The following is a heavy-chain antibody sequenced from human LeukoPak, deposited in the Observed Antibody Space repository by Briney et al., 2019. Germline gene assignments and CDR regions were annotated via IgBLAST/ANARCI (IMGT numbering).Heavy chain of an antibody. J-gene: IGHJ6*02. D-gene: IGHD2-2*01. V-gene: IGHV4-59*01. Sequence: SETLSLTCTVSGGSISSYYWSWIRQPPGKGLEWIGYIYYSGSTNYNPSLKSRVTISVNTSKNQFSLKLTSVTAADTAVYYCARTYCSSTSCYAASGMDVWGQGTTVTVSS. CDR3: ARTYCSSTSCYAASGMDV. CDR2: IYYSGST. CDR1: GGSISSYY.